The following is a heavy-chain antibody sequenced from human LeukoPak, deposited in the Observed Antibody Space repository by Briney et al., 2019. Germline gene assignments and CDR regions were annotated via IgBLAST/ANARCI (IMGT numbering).Heavy chain of an antibody. CDR3: ARDPRDIVVVPAAMGAWFDP. Sequence: ASVKVSCKASGGTFSSCAISWVRQAPGQGLEWMGGIIPIFGTANYAQKFQGRVTITADESTSTAYMELSSLRSEDTAVYYCARDPRDIVVVPAAMGAWFDPWGQGTLVTVSS. J-gene: IGHJ5*02. CDR2: IIPIFGTA. CDR1: GGTFSSCA. V-gene: IGHV1-69*13. D-gene: IGHD2-2*01.